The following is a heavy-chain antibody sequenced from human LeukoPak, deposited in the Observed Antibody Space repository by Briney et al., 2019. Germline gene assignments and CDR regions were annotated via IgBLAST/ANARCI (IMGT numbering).Heavy chain of an antibody. Sequence: PGGSLRLSCAASGFTFSDYHMNWVRQAPGKGPEWVSGISGFGGSTYYAPSVKGRLTISRDNFGNMLYLHLDSLRVEDTAIYYCARRSGSSWSSFDYWGQGALVTVSS. CDR2: ISGFGGST. CDR3: ARRSGSSWSSFDY. V-gene: IGHV3-23*01. J-gene: IGHJ4*02. CDR1: GFTFSDYH. D-gene: IGHD6-13*01.